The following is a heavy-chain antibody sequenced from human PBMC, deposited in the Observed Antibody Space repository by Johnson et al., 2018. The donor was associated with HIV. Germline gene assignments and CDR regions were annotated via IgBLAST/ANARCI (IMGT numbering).Heavy chain of an antibody. V-gene: IGHV3-74*02. J-gene: IGHJ3*01. Sequence: VQLVESGGGVVRPGGSLRLSCAVSGFTFSSYWMHWVRQAPGKGLVWVSRINSDGSSTRYADSVKGRFTISRDNAKNTLYLQMDSLRAEDTAVYYCARGGVYSSPHDAFDVWGHGTMVTVSS. CDR2: INSDGSST. CDR3: ARGGVYSSPHDAFDV. D-gene: IGHD6-13*01. CDR1: GFTFSSYW.